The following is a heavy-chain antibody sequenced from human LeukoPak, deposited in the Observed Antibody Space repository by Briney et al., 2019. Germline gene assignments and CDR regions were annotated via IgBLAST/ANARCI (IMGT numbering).Heavy chain of an antibody. CDR3: ASRTGYGWFDP. V-gene: IGHV4-59*08. Sequence: PSETLSLTCTVSGGSISSYYWSWIRQPPGKGLEWIGYIYYSGSTNYNPSLKSRVTISVDTSKNQFSLKLSSVTAADTAVYYCASRTGYGWFDPWGQGTLVTVSS. CDR1: GGSISSYY. J-gene: IGHJ5*02. CDR2: IYYSGST. D-gene: IGHD5-12*01.